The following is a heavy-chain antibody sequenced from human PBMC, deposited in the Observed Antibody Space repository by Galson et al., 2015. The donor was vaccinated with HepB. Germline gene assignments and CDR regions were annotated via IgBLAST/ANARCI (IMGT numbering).Heavy chain of an antibody. CDR1: GYTFTSYG. J-gene: IGHJ4*02. CDR3: ARIGGPDSSGYLVY. D-gene: IGHD3-22*01. CDR2: ISAYNGNT. Sequence: SVKVSCKASGYTFTSYGISWVRQAPGQGLEWMGWISAYNGNTNYAQKLQGRVTMTTDTSTSTVYMELRSLRSDDTAVYYCARIGGPDSSGYLVYWGQGTLVTVSS. V-gene: IGHV1-18*04.